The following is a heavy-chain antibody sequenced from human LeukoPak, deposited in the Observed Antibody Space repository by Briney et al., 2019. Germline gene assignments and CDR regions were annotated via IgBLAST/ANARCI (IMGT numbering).Heavy chain of an antibody. D-gene: IGHD2/OR15-2a*01. CDR1: GGSISSGSYY. Sequence: SETLSLTCTVSGGSISSGSYYWSWIRQPAGKGLEWIGRIYTSGSTNYNPSLKSRVTISVDTSKNQFSLKLSSVTAADTAVYYCARPTSKLGSFDYWGQGTLVTVSS. J-gene: IGHJ4*02. CDR2: IYTSGST. CDR3: ARPTSKLGSFDY. V-gene: IGHV4-61*02.